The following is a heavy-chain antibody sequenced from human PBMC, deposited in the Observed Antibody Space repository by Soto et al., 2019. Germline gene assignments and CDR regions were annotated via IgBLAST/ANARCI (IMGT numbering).Heavy chain of an antibody. D-gene: IGHD3-10*01. V-gene: IGHV3-11*01. Sequence: VGSLRLSCAASGFTFSDYYMSWIRQAPGKGLEWVSYISSSGTTIYYADSVKGRFTISRDNAKNSLYLQMNSLRAEDTAVYYCARRMVRVASYYGMDVWGQGTTVTVSS. CDR3: ARRMVRVASYYGMDV. CDR2: ISSSGTTI. CDR1: GFTFSDYY. J-gene: IGHJ6*02.